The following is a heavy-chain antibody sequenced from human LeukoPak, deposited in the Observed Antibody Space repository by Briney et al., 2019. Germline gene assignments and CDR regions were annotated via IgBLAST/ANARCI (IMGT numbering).Heavy chain of an antibody. CDR2: ISAYNGNT. CDR3: AVGVRGSGSYQIWGHAFDI. V-gene: IGHV1-18*01. Sequence: GASVKVSCKASGYTFTSYGISWVRQAPGQGLEWMGWISAYNGNTNYAQKLQGRVTMTTDTSTSTAYMELRSLRSDDTAVYYCAVGVRGSGSYQIWGHAFDIWGQGTMVTVSS. CDR1: GYTFTSYG. D-gene: IGHD3-10*01. J-gene: IGHJ3*02.